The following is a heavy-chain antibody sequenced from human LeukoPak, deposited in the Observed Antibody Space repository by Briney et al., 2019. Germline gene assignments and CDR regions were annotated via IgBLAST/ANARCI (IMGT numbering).Heavy chain of an antibody. V-gene: IGHV3-20*04. Sequence: GGSLRLSCAASGCIFDDYGMSWVRQAPGKGLEWVSGINWNGGSTGYADSVKGRFTISRDNAKNSLYLQMNSLRAEEDTALYYCARDAPTVGVDSWGQGTLVTVSS. CDR1: GCIFDDYG. J-gene: IGHJ4*02. CDR3: ARDAPTVGVDS. CDR2: INWNGGST.